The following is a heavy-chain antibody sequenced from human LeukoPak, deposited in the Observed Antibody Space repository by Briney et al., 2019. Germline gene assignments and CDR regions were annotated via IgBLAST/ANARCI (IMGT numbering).Heavy chain of an antibody. Sequence: GGSLRLSCAASGFTFSSYEMNWVRQAPGKGLEWVAYISSGGSTIYYADSVKGRFTISRDNAKNSLYLQMNSLRAEDTAVYYCAELGITMIGGVWGKGTTVTISS. CDR1: GFTFSSYE. CDR3: AELGITMIGGV. CDR2: ISSGGSTI. J-gene: IGHJ6*04. V-gene: IGHV3-48*03. D-gene: IGHD3-10*02.